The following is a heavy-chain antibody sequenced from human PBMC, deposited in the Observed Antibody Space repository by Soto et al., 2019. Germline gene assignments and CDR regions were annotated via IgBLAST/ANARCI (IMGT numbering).Heavy chain of an antibody. V-gene: IGHV3-9*01. J-gene: IGHJ3*02. CDR3: AKGVRLLLRMGFDI. Sequence: PGGSLRLSCAASGFTFDDYAMHWVRQAPGKGLEWVSGISWNSGSIGYADSVKGRFTISRDNAKNSLYLQMNSLRAEDTALYYCAKGVRLLLRMGFDIWGQGTMVTVSS. D-gene: IGHD2-15*01. CDR1: GFTFDDYA. CDR2: ISWNSGSI.